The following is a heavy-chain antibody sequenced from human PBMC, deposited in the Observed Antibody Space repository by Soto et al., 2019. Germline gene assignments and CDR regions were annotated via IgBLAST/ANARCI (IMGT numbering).Heavy chain of an antibody. CDR1: GDSISTYY. CDR2: IFYSGGT. Sequence: SGDSISTYYWSWIRQPPGKGLQWIGYIFYSGGTAYNPSLKSRVTISLDMSKKQISLKLSSVTTADTATYFCARLQLVQKVIDYWGQGTLVTVSS. J-gene: IGHJ4*02. D-gene: IGHD1-1*01. CDR3: ARLQLVQKVIDY. V-gene: IGHV4-59*01.